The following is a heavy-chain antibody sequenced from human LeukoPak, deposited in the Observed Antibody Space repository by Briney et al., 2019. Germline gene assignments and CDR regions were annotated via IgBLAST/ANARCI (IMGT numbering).Heavy chain of an antibody. V-gene: IGHV4-39*01. J-gene: IGHJ6*03. CDR1: GGSISSSSYY. CDR2: IYYSGST. D-gene: IGHD6-6*01. Sequence: PSETLSLTGTVSGGSISSSSYYWGWIRQPPGKGLEWIGSIYYSGSTYYNPSLKSRVTISVDTSKNQFSLKLSSVTAADTAVYYCASIAARPTYYYYYMDVWGKGTTVTVSS. CDR3: ASIAARPTYYYYYMDV.